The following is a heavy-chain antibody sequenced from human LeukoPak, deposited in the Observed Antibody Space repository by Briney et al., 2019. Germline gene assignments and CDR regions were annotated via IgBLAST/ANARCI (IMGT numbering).Heavy chain of an antibody. CDR3: ASFLNDSSLDY. CDR1: GGSFSGYY. Sequence: SETLSLTCAVYGGSFSGYYWSWIRQPPGKGLEWIGEINHSGSTSYNPSLKSRVTISVDTSKNQFSPKLSSVTAADTAVYYCASFLNDSSLDYWGQGTLVTVSS. V-gene: IGHV4-34*01. CDR2: INHSGST. D-gene: IGHD3-22*01. J-gene: IGHJ4*02.